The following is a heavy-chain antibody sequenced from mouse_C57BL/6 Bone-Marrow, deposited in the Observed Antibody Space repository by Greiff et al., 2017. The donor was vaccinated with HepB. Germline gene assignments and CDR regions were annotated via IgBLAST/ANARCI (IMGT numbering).Heavy chain of an antibody. CDR3: ARSEAYYWFDY. CDR2: IYPGSGNT. J-gene: IGHJ2*01. Sequence: QVHVKQSGAELVRPGASVKLSCKASGYTFTDYYINWVKQRPGQGLEWIARIYPGSGNTYYNEKFKGKATLTAEKSSSTAYMQLSSLTSEDSAVYFCARSEAYYWFDYWGQGTTLTVSS. D-gene: IGHD2-10*01. CDR1: GYTFTDYY. V-gene: IGHV1-76*01.